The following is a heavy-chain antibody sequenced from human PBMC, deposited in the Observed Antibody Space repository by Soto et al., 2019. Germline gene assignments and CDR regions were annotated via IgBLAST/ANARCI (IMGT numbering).Heavy chain of an antibody. J-gene: IGHJ3*02. CDR3: ARRGIGVVVIVIDAFDI. V-gene: IGHV4-59*12. Sequence: SETLSLTCTVSGDSISNYYWSWIRQPPGKGLEWIGEINHSGSTNYNPSLKSRVTISVDTSKNQFSLKLSSVTAADTAVYYCARRGIGVVVIVIDAFDIWGQGTMVTVSS. CDR2: INHSGST. D-gene: IGHD2-21*01. CDR1: GDSISNYY.